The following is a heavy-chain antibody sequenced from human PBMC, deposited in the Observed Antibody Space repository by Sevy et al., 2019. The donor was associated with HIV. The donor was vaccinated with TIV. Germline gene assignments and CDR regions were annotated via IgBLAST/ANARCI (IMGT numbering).Heavy chain of an antibody. J-gene: IGHJ6*02. CDR2: TYYMSKWYN. D-gene: IGHD2-2*02. V-gene: IGHV6-1*01. CDR1: GDSVSSNSAA. CDR3: ARGRNIVVVPAAIPGYYYYGMDV. Sequence: QSQTLSLTCAISGDSVSSNSAAWNWIRQSPSRGLEWLGRTYYMSKWYNDYAVSVKSRITINPDTSKNQFSLQLNSVTPEDTAVYYCARGRNIVVVPAAIPGYYYYGMDVWGQGTTVTVSS.